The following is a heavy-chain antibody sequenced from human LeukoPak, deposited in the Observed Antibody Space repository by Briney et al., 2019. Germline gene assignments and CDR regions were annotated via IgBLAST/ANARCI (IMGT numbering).Heavy chain of an antibody. V-gene: IGHV4-38-2*01. CDR3: ARVAAVAVKYYFDY. CDR1: GYSISSGYD. Sequence: SETLSLTCAFSGYSISSGYDCGWIRQPPGKGLEWIGSIYHSGSTHYNPSLKSRDTISVDSSKNQFSLKLTSVTAADTAVYYCARVAAVAVKYYFDYWGQGTLVIVSS. D-gene: IGHD6-19*01. J-gene: IGHJ4*02. CDR2: IYHSGST.